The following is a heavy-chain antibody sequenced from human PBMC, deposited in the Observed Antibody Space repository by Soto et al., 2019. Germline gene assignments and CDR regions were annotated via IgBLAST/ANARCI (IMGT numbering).Heavy chain of an antibody. V-gene: IGHV3-21*01. D-gene: IGHD2-2*01. CDR2: ISTSSTYI. CDR3: VRDSARIVVVPPVDGDNWLDP. Sequence: GGSLRLSCAASGFTFITHSMHWVRHIPGKGLEWVSSISTSSTYIDYADSVKGRFTISRDNAKNSLYLQMNSLRADDTAVYYCVRDSARIVVVPPVDGDNWLDPWGQGTLVTVSS. J-gene: IGHJ5*02. CDR1: GFTFITHS.